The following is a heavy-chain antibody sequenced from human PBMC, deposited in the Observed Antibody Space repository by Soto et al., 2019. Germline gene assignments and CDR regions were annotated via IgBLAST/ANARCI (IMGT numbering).Heavy chain of an antibody. CDR3: ASAYNWNYNGMDV. D-gene: IGHD1-20*01. J-gene: IGHJ6*02. V-gene: IGHV5-51*01. Sequence: PGESLKISCKGSGYSFTSYWIGWVRQMPGKGLEWMGIIYPGDSDTRYSPSFQGQVTISADKSISTAYLQWSSLKASDTAMYYCASAYNWNYNGMDVWGQGTTVTVSS. CDR2: IYPGDSDT. CDR1: GYSFTSYW.